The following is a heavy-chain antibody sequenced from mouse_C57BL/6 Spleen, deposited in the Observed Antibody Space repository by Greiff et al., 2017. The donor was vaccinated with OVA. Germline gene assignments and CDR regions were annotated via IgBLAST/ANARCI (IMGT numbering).Heavy chain of an antibody. CDR1: GYTFTSYW. D-gene: IGHD1-1*01. V-gene: IGHV1-55*01. CDR3: ARGYGSPLAWFAY. CDR2: IYPGSGST. J-gene: IGHJ3*01. Sequence: QVQLQQSGAELVKPGASVKMSCKASGYTFTSYWITWVKQRPGQGLEWIGDIYPGSGSTNYNEKFKSKATLTVDTSSSTAYMQLSSLTSEDSAVYYGARGYGSPLAWFAYWGQGTLVTVSA.